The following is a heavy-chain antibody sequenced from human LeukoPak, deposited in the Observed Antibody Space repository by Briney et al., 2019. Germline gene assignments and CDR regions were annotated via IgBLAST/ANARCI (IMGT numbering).Heavy chain of an antibody. J-gene: IGHJ3*02. V-gene: IGHV1-2*02. Sequence: GASVKVSCKASGYTFTGYYMHWVRQAPGQGLEWMGWINPNSGGTNYAQKFQGRVTMTRDTSISTAYMELSRLRSDDTAVYYCAREKRRHINLLGGAFDIWGQRTMVTVSS. CDR2: INPNSGGT. D-gene: IGHD4-11*01. CDR1: GYTFTGYY. CDR3: AREKRRHINLLGGAFDI.